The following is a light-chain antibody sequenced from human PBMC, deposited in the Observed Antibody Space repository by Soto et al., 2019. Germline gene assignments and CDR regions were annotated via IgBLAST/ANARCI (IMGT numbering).Light chain of an antibody. J-gene: IGLJ3*02. Sequence: QPVLTQSPSASASLGASVKLTCTLSSGHSSYTIAWHQQQPEKGPRYLMKLNSDGSHNKGDGIPDRFSGSSSGAERYLTSSSLQSEDEADYYCQTWGIGMQVFGGGTKLTVL. CDR1: SGHSSYT. V-gene: IGLV4-69*01. CDR2: LNSDGSH. CDR3: QTWGIGMQV.